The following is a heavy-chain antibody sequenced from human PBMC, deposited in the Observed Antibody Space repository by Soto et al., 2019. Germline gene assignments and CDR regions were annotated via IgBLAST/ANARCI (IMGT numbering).Heavy chain of an antibody. CDR3: ARQWELLPADY. Sequence: QLQLQESGPGLVKPSETLSLTCTVSGGSISSSSYYWGWIRQPPGKGLEWIGSIYYSGSTYYNPSLKSRVTISVDTSKNQFSLKLSSVTAADTAVYYCARQWELLPADYWGQGTLVTVSS. CDR2: IYYSGST. D-gene: IGHD1-26*01. V-gene: IGHV4-39*01. J-gene: IGHJ4*02. CDR1: GGSISSSSYY.